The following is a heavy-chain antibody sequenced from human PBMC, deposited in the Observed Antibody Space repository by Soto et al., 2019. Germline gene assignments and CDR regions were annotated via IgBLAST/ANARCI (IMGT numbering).Heavy chain of an antibody. CDR3: ARVGRGFCSSTRCYTDGFDL. V-gene: IGHV3-48*02. Sequence: QLVESGGGLVQPGGSLRLSCAASGFTFSLYPVNWVRQAPGKGLEWLSYISPSNSTIYYADSVKGRFTISRDNAKNSLDLQMNGLRDDVTAVYYCARVGRGFCSSTRCYTDGFDLWGQGTVVTVST. D-gene: IGHD2-2*01. CDR1: GFTFSLYP. J-gene: IGHJ3*01. CDR2: ISPSNSTI.